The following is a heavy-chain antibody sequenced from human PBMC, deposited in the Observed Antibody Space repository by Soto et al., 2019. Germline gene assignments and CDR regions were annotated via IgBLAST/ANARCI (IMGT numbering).Heavy chain of an antibody. V-gene: IGHV4-59*01. J-gene: IGHJ5*02. CDR1: GGSISSYY. CDR2: IYYSGST. D-gene: IGHD2-8*01. CDR3: ARDEWGWFDP. Sequence: QVQLQESGPGLVKPSETLSLTCTVSGGSISSYYWSWIRQPPGKGLEWIGYIYYSGSTNYNPSLKGRVTIPVDTPKNLFSLKLSSVTAADTAVYYCARDEWGWFDPWGQGTLVTVSS.